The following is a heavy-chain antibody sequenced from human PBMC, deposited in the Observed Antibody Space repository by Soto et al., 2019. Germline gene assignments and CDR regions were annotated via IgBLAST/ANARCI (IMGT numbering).Heavy chain of an antibody. J-gene: IGHJ6*02. V-gene: IGHV4-4*02. CDR3: ARVSGSYYYGMDV. CDR1: GGSISISYW. Sequence: SETLSLTCAVSGGSISISYWCSWVRQPPGKGLEWIGEIYHSGSTNYNTSLKSRVTISVDKSKNQFSLKVTSVTAADTAVYYCARVSGSYYYGMDVWGQGTTVTVSS. CDR2: IYHSGST.